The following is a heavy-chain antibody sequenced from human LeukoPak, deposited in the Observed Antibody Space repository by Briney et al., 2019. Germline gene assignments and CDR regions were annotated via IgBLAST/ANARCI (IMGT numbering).Heavy chain of an antibody. Sequence: ASVKVSCKASGYTFTGYYMHWVRQAPGQGLEWMGWINPNSGGTNYAQKFQGRVTMTRDTSISTAYMELSRLRSDDTAVYYCARDPRFGELYYYHGMDVWGQGTTVTVSS. J-gene: IGHJ6*02. CDR3: ARDPRFGELYYYHGMDV. CDR2: INPNSGGT. V-gene: IGHV1-2*02. CDR1: GYTFTGYY. D-gene: IGHD3-10*01.